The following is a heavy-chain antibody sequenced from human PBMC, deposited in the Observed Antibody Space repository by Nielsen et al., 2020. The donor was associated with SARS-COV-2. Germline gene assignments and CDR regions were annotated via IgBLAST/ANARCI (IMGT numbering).Heavy chain of an antibody. D-gene: IGHD3-9*01. CDR1: GFTFSSTY. J-gene: IGHJ6*02. Sequence: GESLKISCSASGFTFSSTYMDWVRQAPGQGLVWVSRINPSGSGTAYADSVKGRFTISRDNAKNSLYLQMNSLRDEDTAVYYCARDDILTGYGDYGMDVWGQGTTVTVSS. V-gene: IGHV3-74*01. CDR3: ARDDILTGYGDYGMDV. CDR2: INPSGSGT.